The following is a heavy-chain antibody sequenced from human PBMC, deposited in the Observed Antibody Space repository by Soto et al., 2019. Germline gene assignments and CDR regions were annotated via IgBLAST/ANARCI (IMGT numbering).Heavy chain of an antibody. CDR2: IIVGSGNT. Sequence: QMQVVQSGPEVKQPGTSMKVSCKASGFPFINSAVQWVRQAPGERLQWIGWIIVGSGNTNYAQELQGRLTITRDVPTNTAYMELSGLRSEDTAIYSCSAELYSGGSCCSFDIWGQGTMITVSS. J-gene: IGHJ3*02. D-gene: IGHD2-15*01. CDR1: GFPFINSA. V-gene: IGHV1-58*01. CDR3: SAELYSGGSCCSFDI.